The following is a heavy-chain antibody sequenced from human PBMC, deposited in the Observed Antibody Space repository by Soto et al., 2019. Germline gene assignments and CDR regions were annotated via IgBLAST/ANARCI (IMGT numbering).Heavy chain of an antibody. J-gene: IGHJ6*02. CDR1: EDTYNTYS. CDR2: INPSGST. Sequence: GASVKASSKAPEDTYNTYSLHWVRQAPGQGLEWMGVINPSGSTNHAQKFQGRVTMTSDASTSTVYMELSSLTSEDTAVYYCARSPGGMAVWGQGAPVTVSS. CDR3: ARSPGGMAV. V-gene: IGHV1-46*02.